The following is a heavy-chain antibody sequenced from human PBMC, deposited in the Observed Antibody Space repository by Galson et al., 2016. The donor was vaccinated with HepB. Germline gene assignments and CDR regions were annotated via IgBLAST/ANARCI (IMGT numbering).Heavy chain of an antibody. J-gene: IGHJ3*02. D-gene: IGHD3-10*01. CDR1: GGSISSAGHY. CDR2: IYDSETT. Sequence: TLSLTCTVSGGSISSAGHYWSWVRQHPGKGLEWLGYIYDSETTYYTPSLKSRVSMSVDTSKNQFSLRLTSMTVADTAIYYCARDRGLVVAGIRAFDIWGPGTMVTVS. V-gene: IGHV4-31*03. CDR3: ARDRGLVVAGIRAFDI.